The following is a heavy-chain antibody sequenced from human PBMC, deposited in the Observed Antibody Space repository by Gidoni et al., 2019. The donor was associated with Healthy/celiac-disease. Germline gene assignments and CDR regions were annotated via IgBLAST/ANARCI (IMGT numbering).Heavy chain of an antibody. Sequence: QITLKESGPTLVQPTQTLTLTCTFSGFSLSTSGMGVGWIRQPPGKALEWLALIYWNDDKRYSPSLKSRLTITKDTSKNQVVLTMTNMDPVDTATYYCAHSCNGIEGQQLQIFSGDDAFDIWGQGTMVTVSS. CDR1: GFSLSTSGMG. V-gene: IGHV2-5*01. J-gene: IGHJ3*02. CDR3: AHSCNGIEGQQLQIFSGDDAFDI. D-gene: IGHD6-13*01. CDR2: IYWNDDK.